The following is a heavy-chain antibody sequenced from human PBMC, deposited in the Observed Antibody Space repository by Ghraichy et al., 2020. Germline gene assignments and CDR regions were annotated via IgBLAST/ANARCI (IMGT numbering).Heavy chain of an antibody. J-gene: IGHJ4*02. CDR1: GFTFSSYA. CDR2: ISGSGGST. D-gene: IGHD2-2*01. Sequence: LSLTCAASGFTFSSYAMSWVRQAPGKGLEWVSAISGSGGSTYYADSVKGRFTISRDNSKNTLYLQMNSLRAEDTAVYYCAKDHWDCSSTSCYFYWGQGTLVTVSS. V-gene: IGHV3-23*01. CDR3: AKDHWDCSSTSCYFY.